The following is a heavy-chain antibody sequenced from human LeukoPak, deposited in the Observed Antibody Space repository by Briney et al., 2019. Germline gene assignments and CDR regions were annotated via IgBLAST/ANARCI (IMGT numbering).Heavy chain of an antibody. V-gene: IGHV4-39*07. CDR3: ARVPYYDFWSGYSVPTYYFDY. CDR1: GYSISSSSYY. D-gene: IGHD3-3*01. Sequence: SETLSLTCTVSGYSISSSSYYWGWIRQPPGKGLEWIGSIYYSGSTYYNPSLKSRVTISVDTSKNQFSLKLSSVTAADTAVYYCARVPYYDFWSGYSVPTYYFDYWGQGTLVTVSS. CDR2: IYYSGST. J-gene: IGHJ4*02.